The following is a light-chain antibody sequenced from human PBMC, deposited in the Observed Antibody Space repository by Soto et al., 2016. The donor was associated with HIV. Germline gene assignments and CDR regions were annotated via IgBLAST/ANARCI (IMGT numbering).Light chain of an antibody. J-gene: IGKJ1*01. CDR2: RAS. CDR1: QSITNL. Sequence: DIQMTQSPSSVSASVGDRVTITCRASQSITNLLAWYQQKPGKAPKLLIYRASSLESGVPSRFRGSGSGTEFSLTITSLQPDDFATYYCQQYKSYSWTFGQGTKVEIK. CDR3: QQYKSYSWT. V-gene: IGKV1-5*03.